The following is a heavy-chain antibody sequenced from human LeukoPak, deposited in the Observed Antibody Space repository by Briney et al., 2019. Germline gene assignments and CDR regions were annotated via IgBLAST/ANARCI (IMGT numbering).Heavy chain of an antibody. D-gene: IGHD6-13*01. CDR2: IATYNSKT. Sequence: ASVKVSCKASGYTFSSYGISWVRQAPGQGLEWMGWIATYNSKTNYAEKVQGRVTMTTDTSTTTAYMELRTLRSDDTAVYYCARDMVGLAADGNWFDPWGQGTLVTVSS. CDR3: ARDMVGLAADGNWFDP. CDR1: GYTFSSYG. J-gene: IGHJ5*02. V-gene: IGHV1-18*01.